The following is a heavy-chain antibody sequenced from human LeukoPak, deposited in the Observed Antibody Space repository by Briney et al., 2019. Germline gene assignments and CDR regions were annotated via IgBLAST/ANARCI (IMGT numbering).Heavy chain of an antibody. J-gene: IGHJ5*02. CDR1: GASISSHY. Sequence: SETLSLTCTVSGASISSHYWSWIRQSPEKGLEWIGYIHYSGDTAYNPSLKSRVTISVDTSKNQFSLKLSSVTAADTAVYYCARTVTKGWPITKPFDPWGQGTLVTVSS. CDR3: ARTVTKGWPITKPFDP. D-gene: IGHD3-10*01. CDR2: IHYSGDT. V-gene: IGHV4-59*11.